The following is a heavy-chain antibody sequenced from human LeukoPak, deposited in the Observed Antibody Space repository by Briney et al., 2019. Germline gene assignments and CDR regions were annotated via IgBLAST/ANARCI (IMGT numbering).Heavy chain of an antibody. Sequence: PGGSLRLSCAASGFPFSTHTMNWVRQAPGKGLEWISSIRHSSTYIYYADSVKGRFTISRDNAKNSLYLQMNSLRAEDTAVYYCVRGRGCSGGSCRFENWGQGTLVTVSS. CDR1: GFPFSTHT. V-gene: IGHV3-21*01. CDR3: VRGRGCSGGSCRFEN. CDR2: IRHSSTYI. J-gene: IGHJ4*02. D-gene: IGHD2-15*01.